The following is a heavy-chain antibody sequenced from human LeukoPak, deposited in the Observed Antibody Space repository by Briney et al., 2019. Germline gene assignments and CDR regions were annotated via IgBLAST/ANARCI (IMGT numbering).Heavy chain of an antibody. CDR1: GFTFSSYA. J-gene: IGHJ1*01. CDR2: ISGSGGST. Sequence: GGSLRLSCAVSGFTFSSYAMRWVRQAPGKGLEWVSAISGSGGSTYYADSVKGRFTISRDNSKNTLYLQMNSLRAEDTAVYYCAKAGQWLRPRADFQHWGQGTLVTVSS. D-gene: IGHD5-12*01. V-gene: IGHV3-23*01. CDR3: AKAGQWLRPRADFQH.